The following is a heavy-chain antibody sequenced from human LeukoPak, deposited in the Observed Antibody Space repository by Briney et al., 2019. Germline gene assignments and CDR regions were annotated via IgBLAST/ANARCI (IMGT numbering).Heavy chain of an antibody. J-gene: IGHJ4*02. CDR1: GFTFSSYA. Sequence: GGSLRLSCAASGFTFSSYAMHWVRQAPGKGLEYVSAISSNGGSTYYANSVKGRFTISRDDPKNTLYLQMGSLRAEDTAVYYCVKATYCSGGSCYSYYFDYWGQGTLVTVSS. CDR2: ISSNGGST. CDR3: VKATYCSGGSCYSYYFDY. D-gene: IGHD2-15*01. V-gene: IGHV3-64*01.